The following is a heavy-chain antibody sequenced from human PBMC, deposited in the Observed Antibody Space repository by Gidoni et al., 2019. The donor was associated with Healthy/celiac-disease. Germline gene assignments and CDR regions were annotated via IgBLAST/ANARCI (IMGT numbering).Heavy chain of an antibody. CDR3: ARAEAVDYGDYVPLDY. J-gene: IGHJ4*02. CDR1: GYSVRSGYY. Sequence: VQLQESGPGLVKPSETLSLTCGVSGYSVRSGYYWGWVRQPPGKGLHWIVSVSHGGKTYYNPSLQGRVTISLDTSKNHFSLNLSSVTAAYTAVYYCARAEAVDYGDYVPLDYLGQGTLVTVAS. V-gene: IGHV4-38-2*01. CDR2: VSHGGKT. D-gene: IGHD4-17*01.